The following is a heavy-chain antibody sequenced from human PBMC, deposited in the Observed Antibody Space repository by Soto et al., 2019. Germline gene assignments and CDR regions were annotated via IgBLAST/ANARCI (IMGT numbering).Heavy chain of an antibody. CDR1: GFSFTTYV. CDR3: AKGLLAIVGTTLPRDAFNI. D-gene: IGHD1-26*01. J-gene: IGHJ3*02. Sequence: QVQLVESGGGVVQPGRSLRLSCAASGFSFTTYVMHWVRQAPGKGLERVAVISHDGSYKYYGDAVKGRFTISRATSKIAVYLEINSLRPEDTAVYYCAKGLLAIVGTTLPRDAFNIWGQGTMVTVSS. CDR2: ISHDGSYK. V-gene: IGHV3-30*18.